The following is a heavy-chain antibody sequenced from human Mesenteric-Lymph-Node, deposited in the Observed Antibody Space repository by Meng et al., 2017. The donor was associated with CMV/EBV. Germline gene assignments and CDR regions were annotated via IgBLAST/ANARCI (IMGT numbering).Heavy chain of an antibody. CDR1: GFTFRSYA. V-gene: IGHV3-30-3*01. J-gene: IGHJ6*02. CDR2: ISYDGTDK. Sequence: GGSLRLSCAASGFTFRSYAIHWVRQAPGKGLEWVALISYDGTDKYYADSVKGRFTISRDNPQNTLYLQMNSLRTEDTAVYYCAKDPSGSFYHYGMDVWGQGTTVTVSS. D-gene: IGHD6-6*01. CDR3: AKDPSGSFYHYGMDV.